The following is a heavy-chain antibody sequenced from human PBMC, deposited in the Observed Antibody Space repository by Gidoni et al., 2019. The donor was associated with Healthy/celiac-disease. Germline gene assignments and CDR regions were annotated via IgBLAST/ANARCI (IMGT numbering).Heavy chain of an antibody. Sequence: EVQLLESGGGLVQPGGSLRLSCAASGFTFSSYAMSWVSQAPGKGLGWVSAISGRGGSTYYADSVKGRFTISRDNSKNTLYLQMNSLRAEDTAVYYCAKDGLDYVWGSYRYTDRGDYYYYGMDVWGQGTTVTVSS. CDR1: GFTFSSYA. D-gene: IGHD3-16*02. CDR3: AKDGLDYVWGSYRYTDRGDYYYYGMDV. J-gene: IGHJ6*02. CDR2: ISGRGGST. V-gene: IGHV3-23*01.